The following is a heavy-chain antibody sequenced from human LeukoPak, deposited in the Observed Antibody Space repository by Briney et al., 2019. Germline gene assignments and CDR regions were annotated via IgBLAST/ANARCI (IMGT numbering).Heavy chain of an antibody. CDR2: INPNSGGT. CDR3: ARSDSSGYLDY. D-gene: IGHD6-19*01. Sequence: ASVNVSYKASGYTFTDYFIHWVRQAPGQGLEWMGWINPNSGGTNYAQKFQGRVTMTRDTSFSTGYMELNTLRSDDTAVYYCARSDSSGYLDYWGQGTLVTVSS. CDR1: GYTFTDYF. J-gene: IGHJ4*02. V-gene: IGHV1-2*02.